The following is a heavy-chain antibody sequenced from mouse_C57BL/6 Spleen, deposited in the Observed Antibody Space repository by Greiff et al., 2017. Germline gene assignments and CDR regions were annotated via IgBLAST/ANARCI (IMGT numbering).Heavy chain of an antibody. J-gene: IGHJ4*01. Sequence: VQLQQPGAELVMPGASVKLSCKASGYTFTSYWMHWVKPRPGQGLEWIGEIDPSDSYTNYNQQFKGKSTVTVDKSSSTAYMQLSSLTSEDSAVDYCARYSTCAMDDWGQGTSVTVSS. CDR2: IDPSDSYT. CDR1: GYTFTSYW. V-gene: IGHV1-69*01. CDR3: ARYSTCAMDD. D-gene: IGHD2-5*01.